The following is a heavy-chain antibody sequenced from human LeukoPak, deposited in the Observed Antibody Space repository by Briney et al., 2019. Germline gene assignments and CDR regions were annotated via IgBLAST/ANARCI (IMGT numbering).Heavy chain of an antibody. D-gene: IGHD6-6*01. CDR2: INPSGGST. V-gene: IGHV1-46*01. J-gene: IGHJ6*03. CDR1: GYTFTRYY. CDR3: ARDGIAARLGDYMDV. Sequence: GASVKVSCKASGYTFTRYYMHWVRQAPGQGLEWMGIINPSGGSTMYAQKFQGRVTMTRDMSTSTVDIELSSLRSEDTAVYYCARDGIAARLGDYMDVWGKGTTVIVSS.